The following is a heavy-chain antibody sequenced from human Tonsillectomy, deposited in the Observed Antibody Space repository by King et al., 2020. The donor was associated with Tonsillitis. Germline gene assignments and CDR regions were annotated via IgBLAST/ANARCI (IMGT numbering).Heavy chain of an antibody. D-gene: IGHD2-21*02. CDR1: GGSISSYS. CDR3: ERDRVTQSSYNAMAV. J-gene: IGHJ6*02. V-gene: IGHV4-59*01. CDR2: IYYSGST. Sequence: QLQESGPGLVKPSETLSLTCTVSGGSISSYSWSWSRQPPGKGLEWSGYIYYSGSTNYNPSLKSRVTMSVDTSKNQFSLKLNSVTAADPAVYYCERDRVTQSSYNAMAVWGQGTTVTVSS.